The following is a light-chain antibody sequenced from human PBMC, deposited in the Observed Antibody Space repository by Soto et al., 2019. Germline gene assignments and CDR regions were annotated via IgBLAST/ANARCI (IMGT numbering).Light chain of an antibody. V-gene: IGKV3-20*01. Sequence: EIVMTQSPGTLSVSPGERATLSGRASQSVSSNLAWYQQKPGQAPRLLIYGASTRATGIPARFSGSGSGTDFTLTISRLEPEDFAVYYCQQYGSSLITFGQGTRLEIK. CDR2: GAS. CDR1: QSVSSN. J-gene: IGKJ5*01. CDR3: QQYGSSLIT.